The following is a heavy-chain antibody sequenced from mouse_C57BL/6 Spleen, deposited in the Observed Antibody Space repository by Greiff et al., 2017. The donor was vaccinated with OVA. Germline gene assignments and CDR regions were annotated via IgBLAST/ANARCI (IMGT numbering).Heavy chain of an antibody. V-gene: IGHV1-82*01. CDR3: ARSYGNLI. J-gene: IGHJ2*01. Sequence: QVQLQQSGPELVKPGASVKISCKASGYAFSSSWMNWVKQRPGKGLEWIGRIYPGDGDTNYNGKFKGKATLTADKSSSTAYMQLSSLTSEDSAVYFCARSYGNLIWGQGTTLTVSS. CDR2: IYPGDGDT. D-gene: IGHD2-1*01. CDR1: GYAFSSSW.